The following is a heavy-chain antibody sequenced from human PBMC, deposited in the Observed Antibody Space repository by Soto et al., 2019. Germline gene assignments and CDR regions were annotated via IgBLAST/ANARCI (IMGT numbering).Heavy chain of an antibody. V-gene: IGHV4-34*01. D-gene: IGHD3-3*01. Sequence: PSETLSLTCAVYGGSFSGYYWSWIRQPPGKGLEWIGEINHSGSTNYNPSLKSRVTISVDTSKNQFSLKLSSVTAADTAVYYCARVKGIYYDFWSGPTKQKYWLDPWGQGTLVTVSS. J-gene: IGHJ5*02. CDR3: ARVKGIYYDFWSGPTKQKYWLDP. CDR2: INHSGST. CDR1: GGSFSGYY.